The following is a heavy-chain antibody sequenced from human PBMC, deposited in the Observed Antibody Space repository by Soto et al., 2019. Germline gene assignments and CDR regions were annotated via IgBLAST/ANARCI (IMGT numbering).Heavy chain of an antibody. CDR1: GYTFTGYY. Sequence: SVKVSCKASGYTFTGYYMHWVRQAPGQGLQWMGGIIPIFGTPNYAQKFQGRLTITADKSTSTVYMELSSLRSEDTAVYYCASAYYGTNPVYYYYGMDVWGQGTTVTAP. D-gene: IGHD4-17*01. J-gene: IGHJ6*02. CDR3: ASAYYGTNPVYYYYGMDV. V-gene: IGHV1-69*06. CDR2: IIPIFGTP.